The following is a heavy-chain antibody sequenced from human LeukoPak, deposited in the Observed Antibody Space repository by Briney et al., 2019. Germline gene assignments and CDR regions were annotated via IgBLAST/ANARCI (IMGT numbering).Heavy chain of an antibody. Sequence: PGGSLRLSCAASGFTFSSYAMHWVRQAPGKGLEWVAVISYDGSNKYYADSVKGRFTISRDNSKNTLCLQMNSLRAEDTAVYYCARGSGWYDYYYYGMDVGAQGTTVTASS. CDR1: GFTFSSYA. D-gene: IGHD6-19*01. J-gene: IGHJ6*02. CDR2: ISYDGSNK. V-gene: IGHV3-30-3*01. CDR3: ARGSGWYDYYYYGMDV.